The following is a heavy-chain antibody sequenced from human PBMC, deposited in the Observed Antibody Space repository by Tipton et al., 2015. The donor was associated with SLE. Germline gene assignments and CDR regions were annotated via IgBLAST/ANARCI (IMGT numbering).Heavy chain of an antibody. V-gene: IGHV4-34*01. CDR3: ARGGGDFGLKN. D-gene: IGHD3/OR15-3a*01. CDR1: GVSFSADY. CDR2: LNDGYTP. J-gene: IGHJ4*02. Sequence: TLSLTCAVYGVSFSADYWTWVRQPPGKGLEWIGGLNDGYTPNYNPSLESRVTISLDTSKNQFSLKLSSVTAADTAVYYCARGGGDFGLKNWGQGTLVTVSS.